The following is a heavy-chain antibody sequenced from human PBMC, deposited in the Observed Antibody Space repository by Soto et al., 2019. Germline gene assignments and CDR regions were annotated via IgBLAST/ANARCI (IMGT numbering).Heavy chain of an antibody. V-gene: IGHV3-30-3*01. Sequence: QVQLVESGGGVVQPGRSLRLSCAASGFTFSSYAMHWVRQAPGKGLEWVAVISYDGSNKYYADSVKGRFTISRDNSKNTLYLQMNCLRAEDTAVYYCARAAYGSGSYHFDYWGQGTLVTVSS. CDR1: GFTFSSYA. CDR3: ARAAYGSGSYHFDY. D-gene: IGHD3-10*01. CDR2: ISYDGSNK. J-gene: IGHJ4*02.